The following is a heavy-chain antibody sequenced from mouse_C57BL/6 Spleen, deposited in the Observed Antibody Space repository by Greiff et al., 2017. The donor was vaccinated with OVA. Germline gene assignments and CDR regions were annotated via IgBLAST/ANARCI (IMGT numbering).Heavy chain of an antibody. CDR3: ARGGLRGNWYFDV. D-gene: IGHD2-4*01. Sequence: VQLQQPGAELVKPGASVKLSCKASGYTFTSYWMHWVKQRPGKGLEWIGMIHPNSGSTNYNEKFKSKATLTVDKSSITAYMQLSSLTSEDSAVYYCARGGLRGNWYFDVWGTGTTVTVSS. V-gene: IGHV1-64*01. CDR1: GYTFTSYW. J-gene: IGHJ1*03. CDR2: IHPNSGST.